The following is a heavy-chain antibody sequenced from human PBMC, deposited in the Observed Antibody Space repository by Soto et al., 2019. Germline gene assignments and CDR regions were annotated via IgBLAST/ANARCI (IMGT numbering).Heavy chain of an antibody. CDR1: GYTFTSYA. V-gene: IGHV1-3*01. CDR3: ASFIRPPYVKGSTVLVWEF. CDR2: ISAGNGNT. J-gene: IGHJ6*03. D-gene: IGHD3-16*01. Sequence: ASVKVSCKASGYTFTSYAMHWVRQAPGQRLEWMGWISAGNGNTKYSQKFQGRVTITRDTSASTTYMELSSLRFEDTAVYYCASFIRPPYVKGSTVLVWEFGGKGTTAPV.